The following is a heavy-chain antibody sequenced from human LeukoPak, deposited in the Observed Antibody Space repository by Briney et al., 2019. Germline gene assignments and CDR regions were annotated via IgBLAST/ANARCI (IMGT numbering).Heavy chain of an antibody. V-gene: IGHV1-2*02. D-gene: IGHD6-13*01. J-gene: IGHJ3*02. CDR3: ARYSSSWYRNAFDI. Sequence: ASVKVSCKASGYTFTGYYMHWVRQAPGQGPEWMGWINPNSGGTNYAQKFQGRVTMTRDTSISTAYMELSRLRSDDTAVYYCARYSSSWYRNAFDIWGQGTMVTVSS. CDR2: INPNSGGT. CDR1: GYTFTGYY.